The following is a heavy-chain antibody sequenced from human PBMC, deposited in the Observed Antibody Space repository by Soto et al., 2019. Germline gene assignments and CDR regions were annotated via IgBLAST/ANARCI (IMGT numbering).Heavy chain of an antibody. Sequence: QVHLQESGPGLVEPSQTLSLTCTVAGDSISSGGFYWSWIRQHPGKGLGWIGFIYPTGSTYYNPSLKSRVLISIDTSKNQFSLKLTSVTAADTAVYYCTRTSSRLGEFYWGQGSLVAVSS. J-gene: IGHJ4*02. CDR3: TRTSSRLGEFY. CDR1: GDSISSGGFY. D-gene: IGHD3-16*01. CDR2: IYPTGST. V-gene: IGHV4-31*03.